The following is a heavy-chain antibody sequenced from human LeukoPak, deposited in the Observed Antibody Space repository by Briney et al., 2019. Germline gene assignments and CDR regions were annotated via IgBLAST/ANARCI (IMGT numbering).Heavy chain of an antibody. CDR2: IYYSGST. J-gene: IGHJ6*03. V-gene: IGHV4-59*02. Sequence: SETLSLTCTVSGGSVSSHQWSWIRQPPGKGLEGIGYIYYSGSTNYNPSLKSRFTISIDTSNNRFSLKLSSVTAADTAVYYCARGVLTTVSYYMDVWGNGTTVTVSS. D-gene: IGHD4-11*01. CDR3: ARGVLTTVSYYMDV. CDR1: GGSVSSHQ.